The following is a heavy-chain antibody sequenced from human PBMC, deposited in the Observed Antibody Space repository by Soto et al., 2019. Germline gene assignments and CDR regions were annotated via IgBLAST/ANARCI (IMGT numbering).Heavy chain of an antibody. CDR1: GFTFSDYY. Sequence: GGSLRLSCAASGFTFSDYYMSWIRQAPGKGLEWVSYISSSISDTNYADSVKGRFTISRDNATNSLYLQMNSLRAEDTAVYYCARYIYGYVDYWGQGTLVTVSS. CDR2: ISSSISDT. V-gene: IGHV3-11*06. CDR3: ARYIYGYVDY. J-gene: IGHJ4*02. D-gene: IGHD5-18*01.